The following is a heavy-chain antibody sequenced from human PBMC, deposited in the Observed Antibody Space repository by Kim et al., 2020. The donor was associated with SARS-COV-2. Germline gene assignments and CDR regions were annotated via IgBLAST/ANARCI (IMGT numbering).Heavy chain of an antibody. CDR2: IYYSGST. V-gene: IGHV4-39*01. D-gene: IGHD6-13*01. Sequence: SETLSLTCTVSGGSISSSSYYWGWIRQPPGKGLEWIGSIYYSGSTYYNPSLKSRVTISVDTSKNQFSLKLSSVTAADTAVYYCTEIAAAAPLRYWGQGTLVTVSS. CDR1: GGSISSSSYY. J-gene: IGHJ4*02. CDR3: TEIAAAAPLRY.